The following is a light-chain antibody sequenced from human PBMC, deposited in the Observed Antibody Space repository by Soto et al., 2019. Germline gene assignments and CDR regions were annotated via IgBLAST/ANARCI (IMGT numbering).Light chain of an antibody. CDR3: QHYKESST. Sequence: DIPMTQSPSTLSASVGDRVTITCRASQSISSWLAWYQQKPGKAPKLLIYEASSSEIGVPPRFSGSGFGTEFTLTISSLQPDYFATYYCQHYKESSTFGQGTRLEIK. J-gene: IGKJ1*01. V-gene: IGKV1-5*03. CDR2: EAS. CDR1: QSISSW.